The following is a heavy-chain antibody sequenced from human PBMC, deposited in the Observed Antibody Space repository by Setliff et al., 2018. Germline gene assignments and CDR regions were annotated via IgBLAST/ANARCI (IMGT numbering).Heavy chain of an antibody. CDR3: ARHPPPPNYFDIGALDS. V-gene: IGHV1-69*02. D-gene: IGHD3-22*01. Sequence: KVSCKASGGPLNSYSFSWVRQAPGQGLEWMGRIIPVLDITRYSQKFQGRVTITADKSTGIIYMELTGLRSDDTAVYYCARHPPPPNYFDIGALDSWGQGTLVTVSS. J-gene: IGHJ4*02. CDR2: IIPVLDIT. CDR1: GGPLNSYS.